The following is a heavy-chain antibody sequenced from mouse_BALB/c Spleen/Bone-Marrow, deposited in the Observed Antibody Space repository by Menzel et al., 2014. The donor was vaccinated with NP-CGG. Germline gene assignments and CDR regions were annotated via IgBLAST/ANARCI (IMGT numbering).Heavy chain of an antibody. J-gene: IGHJ3*01. V-gene: IGHV1-5*01. CDR1: GYTFXSYW. D-gene: IGHD2-4*01. CDR3: TRVITTGSAWFAY. CDR2: IYPGNSDT. Sequence: VHVKQSGTVLARPGASVKMSCKASGYTFXSYWMHWVKQRPGQGLEWIGTIYPGNSDTSYNQKFKGKAKLTAVTSTSTAYMELSSLTNEDSAVYYCTRVITTGSAWFAYWGQGTLVTVS.